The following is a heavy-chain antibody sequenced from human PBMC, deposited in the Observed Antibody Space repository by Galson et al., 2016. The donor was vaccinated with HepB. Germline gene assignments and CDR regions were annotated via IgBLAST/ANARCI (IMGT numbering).Heavy chain of an antibody. D-gene: IGHD3-3*01. CDR1: GFTFSNYE. CDR2: VSYDGSNK. Sequence: SLRLSCAASGFTFSNYEMHWVRQAPGKGLEWVAVVSYDGSNKYYADSVKGRFSISRDNTKNTLYLPMNSLRAGDTAVYYCARDRGDSRITIFGVAYYYFDCWGQGTLVTVSS. CDR3: ARDRGDSRITIFGVAYYYFDC. J-gene: IGHJ4*02. V-gene: IGHV3-30-3*01.